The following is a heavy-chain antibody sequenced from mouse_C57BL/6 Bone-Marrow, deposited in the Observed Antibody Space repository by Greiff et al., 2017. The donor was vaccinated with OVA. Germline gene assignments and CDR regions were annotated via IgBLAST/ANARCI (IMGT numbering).Heavy chain of an antibody. CDR2: IHPNSGST. CDR1: GYTFTSYW. J-gene: IGHJ2*01. Sequence: QVQLQQPGAELVKPGASVKLSCKASGYTFTSYWMHWVKQRPGQGLEWIGMIHPNSGSTNYNEKFKSKATLTVDKSSSTAYMQLSSLTSEDAAVYYCERGVYYYDSRDGYYFDYWGQGTTLTVSS. V-gene: IGHV1-64*01. CDR3: ERGVYYYDSRDGYYFDY. D-gene: IGHD1-1*01.